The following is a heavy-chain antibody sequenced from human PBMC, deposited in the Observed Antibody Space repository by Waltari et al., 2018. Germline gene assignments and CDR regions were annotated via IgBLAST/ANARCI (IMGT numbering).Heavy chain of an antibody. CDR2: RNPNSGNT. D-gene: IGHD6-19*01. Sequence: QVQLVQSGAEVKKPGASVKVSCKASGYTFTSYDINWVRQATGQGLEWMGWRNPNSGNTGYAQKFQGRVTMTRNTSISTAYMELSSLRSEDTAVYYCARGRSIAVAGTDWFDPWGQGTLVTVSS. V-gene: IGHV1-8*01. CDR3: ARGRSIAVAGTDWFDP. J-gene: IGHJ5*02. CDR1: GYTFTSYD.